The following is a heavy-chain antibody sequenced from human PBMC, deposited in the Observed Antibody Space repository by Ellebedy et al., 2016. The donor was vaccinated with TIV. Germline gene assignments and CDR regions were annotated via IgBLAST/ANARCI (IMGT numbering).Heavy chain of an antibody. D-gene: IGHD6-19*01. CDR2: INAGNGNT. Sequence: ASVKVSXKASGYTFTSYAMHWVRQAPGQRLEWMGWINAGNGNTKYSQKFQGRVTITRDTSASTAYMELSSLRSEDTAVYYCARASVAGTLDYYGMDVWGQGTTVTVSS. J-gene: IGHJ6*02. CDR3: ARASVAGTLDYYGMDV. V-gene: IGHV1-3*01. CDR1: GYTFTSYA.